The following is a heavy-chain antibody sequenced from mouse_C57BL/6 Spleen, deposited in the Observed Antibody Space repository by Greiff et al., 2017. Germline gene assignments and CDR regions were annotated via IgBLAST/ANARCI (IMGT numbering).Heavy chain of an antibody. D-gene: IGHD4-1*01. CDR2: ISSGSSTI. J-gene: IGHJ2*01. CDR3: ARVSNWVFDY. Sequence: EVMLVESGGGLVKPGGSLKLSCAASGFTFSDYGMHWVRQAPETGLEWVPYISSGSSTIYYADTVKGRFTISRDNAKNTLFLQMTSLRSEDTAMYYCARVSNWVFDYWGQGTTLTVSS. CDR1: GFTFSDYG. V-gene: IGHV5-17*01.